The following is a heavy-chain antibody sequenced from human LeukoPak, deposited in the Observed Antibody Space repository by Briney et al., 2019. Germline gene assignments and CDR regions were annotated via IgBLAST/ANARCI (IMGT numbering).Heavy chain of an antibody. Sequence: SETLSLTCTVSGGSISSSSYYWGWIRQPPGKGLEWIGSIYYSGSTCYNPSLKSRVTISVDTSKNQFSLKLSSVTAADTAVYYCARFFSSWIPFDYWGRGTLVTVSS. V-gene: IGHV4-39*01. J-gene: IGHJ4*02. CDR1: GGSISSSSYY. CDR3: ARFFSSWIPFDY. D-gene: IGHD6-13*01. CDR2: IYYSGST.